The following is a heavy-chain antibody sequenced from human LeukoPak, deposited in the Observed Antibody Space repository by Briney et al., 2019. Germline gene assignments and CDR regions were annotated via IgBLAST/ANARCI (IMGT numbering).Heavy chain of an antibody. V-gene: IGHV1-18*01. CDR1: GYTFTSYG. D-gene: IGHD2-2*02. J-gene: IGHJ3*02. CDR2: INAYNGNT. Sequence: ASVKVSCKASGYTFTSYGISWVRQAPGQGLEWMGWINAYNGNTNYAQKLQGRVTMTTDTSTSTAYMELRSLRSYDTAVYYCARARGTLYCSSTSCYTPSDAFDIWGQGTIVTVSS. CDR3: ARARGTLYCSSTSCYTPSDAFDI.